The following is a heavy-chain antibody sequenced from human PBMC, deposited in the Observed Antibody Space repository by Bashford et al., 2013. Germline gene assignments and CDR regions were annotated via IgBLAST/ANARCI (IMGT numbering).Heavy chain of an antibody. J-gene: IGHJ3*02. V-gene: IGHV1-3*01. CDR3: ARGTYYYDSSGYYRRPDAFDI. Sequence: VASVKVSCKASGYTFTSYTMHWVRQAPGQRLEWMGWINAGNGNTKYSQKFQGGVTITRDTSASTAYMELSSLRSEDTAVYYCARGTYYYDSSGYYRRPDAFDIWGQGTMVTVSS. D-gene: IGHD3-22*01. CDR1: GYTFTSYT. CDR2: INAGNGNT.